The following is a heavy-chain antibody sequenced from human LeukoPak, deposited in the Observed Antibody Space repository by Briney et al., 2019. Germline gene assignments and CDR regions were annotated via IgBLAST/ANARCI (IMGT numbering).Heavy chain of an antibody. D-gene: IGHD3-9*01. CDR1: GGSISRYY. CDR2: IYFSGST. Sequence: SETLSLTCTVSGGSISRYYWSWIRPPPGKGLEWVGYIYFSGSTHYHPSLKSRVTISVDTAKNLFSLKLSSVTAADTAVYYCARESYDILTGYHYYYYMDVWGKGTTVTISS. J-gene: IGHJ6*03. V-gene: IGHV4-59*12. CDR3: ARESYDILTGYHYYYYMDV.